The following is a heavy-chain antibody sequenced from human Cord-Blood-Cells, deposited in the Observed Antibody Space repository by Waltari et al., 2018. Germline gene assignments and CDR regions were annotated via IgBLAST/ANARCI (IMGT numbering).Heavy chain of an antibody. CDR3: ARFPYYGSGSYAFDI. CDR2: INPNRGGT. Sequence: QVQLVQSGAEVKKPGASVKVSCKASGYTFTGYYMHWVRQAPGQGLEWMGWINPNRGGTNDAQKFQGRVTMTRDTSSSTAYMELSRLRSDDTAVYYCARFPYYGSGSYAFDIWGQGTMVTVSS. V-gene: IGHV1-2*02. J-gene: IGHJ3*02. CDR1: GYTFTGYY. D-gene: IGHD3-10*01.